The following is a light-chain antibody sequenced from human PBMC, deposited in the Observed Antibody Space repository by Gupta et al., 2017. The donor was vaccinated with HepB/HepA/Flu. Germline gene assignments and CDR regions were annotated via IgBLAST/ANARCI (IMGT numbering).Light chain of an antibody. V-gene: IGKV1-39*01. Sequence: DIQMTQSPSSLSASVGDRVTITCRASQSISSSLNWYQQRPGKAPKLLIYDATTLQSGVPSRFSGSGSGTDFSLIIVSLQPEDFVTYYCQQNYRTPKTFGQGTRVEVK. CDR3: QQNYRTPKT. J-gene: IGKJ1*01. CDR2: DAT. CDR1: QSISSS.